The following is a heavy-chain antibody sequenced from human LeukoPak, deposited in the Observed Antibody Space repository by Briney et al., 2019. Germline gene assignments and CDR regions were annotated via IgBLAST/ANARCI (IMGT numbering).Heavy chain of an antibody. CDR2: IKPNSGGT. CDR3: AREAVTGAMFDY. V-gene: IGHV1-2*02. D-gene: IGHD2-2*01. J-gene: IGHJ4*02. Sequence: ASVNLSFNGTGSTFTVCCVHWARQAPGHGLEWMGWIKPNSGGTDYAQKFQGRVTMTRDTSSSTAHMELNRLRSDDTAVYYCAREAVTGAMFDYWGQGTLVTVSS. CDR1: GSTFTVCC.